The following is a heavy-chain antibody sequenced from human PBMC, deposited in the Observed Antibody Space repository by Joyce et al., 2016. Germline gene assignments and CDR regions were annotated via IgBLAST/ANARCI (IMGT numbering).Heavy chain of an antibody. D-gene: IGHD2-2*01. Sequence: QVQLVESGGGVAQPGRSLRLSCAASGFTFNRYAMPWVRQTPGTGREWVAVITPDGSKKFSSDSVKDRFIISRDNSNKMVFVQMNSLRVEDTGVYYCARSPSNSWHTFDSWGQGTLVSVSS. J-gene: IGHJ4*02. CDR1: GFTFNRYA. V-gene: IGHV3-30-3*01. CDR2: ITPDGSKK. CDR3: ARSPSNSWHTFDS.